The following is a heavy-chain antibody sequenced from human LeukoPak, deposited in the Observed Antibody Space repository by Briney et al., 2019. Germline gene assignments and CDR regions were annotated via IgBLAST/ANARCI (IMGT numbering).Heavy chain of an antibody. CDR2: INPSSGAT. CDR3: ARDLPHPGIAVADPTY. V-gene: IGHV1-46*01. Sequence: GASVKVSCKASGYTFTIYYMHWVRQAPGQGLEWMGIINPSSGATTYAQKFQGRVTMTRDTSTSTVYMELSSLRFEDTAVYYCARDLPHPGIAVADPTYWGQGTLVTVSS. CDR1: GYTFTIYY. D-gene: IGHD6-19*01. J-gene: IGHJ4*02.